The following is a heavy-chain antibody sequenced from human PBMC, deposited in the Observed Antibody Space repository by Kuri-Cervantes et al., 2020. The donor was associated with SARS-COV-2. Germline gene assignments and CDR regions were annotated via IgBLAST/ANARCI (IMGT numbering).Heavy chain of an antibody. CDR1: GGYISSYY. CDR2: IYTSGST. CDR3: ARERYSSGSAFDI. V-gene: IGHV4-4*07. J-gene: IGHJ3*02. D-gene: IGHD6-19*01. Sequence: ESLKTSCTVPGGYISSYYWSWIRQPAGKGLEWIGRIYTSGSTNYDPSLKSRVTMSVDTSKNQFSLKLSSVTSADTAVYYCARERYSSGSAFDIWGQGTMVTVSS.